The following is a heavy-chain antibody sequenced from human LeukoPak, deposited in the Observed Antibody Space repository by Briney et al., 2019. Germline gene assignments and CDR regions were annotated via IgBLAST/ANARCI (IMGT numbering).Heavy chain of an antibody. CDR1: GFAFSSYA. Sequence: GRSLRLSCAASGFAFSSYAMHWVRQAPGKGLEWVAVISYDGSNKYYADSVKGRFTISRDNSKNTLYLQMNSLRAEDTAVYYCARAIGWLAYFDYWGQGTLVTVSS. CDR2: ISYDGSNK. J-gene: IGHJ4*02. D-gene: IGHD6-19*01. CDR3: ARAIGWLAYFDY. V-gene: IGHV3-30*01.